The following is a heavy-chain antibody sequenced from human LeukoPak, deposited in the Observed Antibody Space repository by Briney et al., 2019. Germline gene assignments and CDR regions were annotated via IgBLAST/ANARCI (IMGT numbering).Heavy chain of an antibody. J-gene: IGHJ4*02. CDR1: GYTSTSHG. Sequence: PGRSLRLSCAASGYTSTSHGMHWVRQAPGKGLEWVANIWYDGSQEYYADTVKGRFTISRDISKSTLYLQMNSLRAEDTAVYFCARDLAAARLDFRGQGTLVTVSS. V-gene: IGHV3-33*01. CDR3: ARDLAAARLDF. D-gene: IGHD6-6*01. CDR2: IWYDGSQE.